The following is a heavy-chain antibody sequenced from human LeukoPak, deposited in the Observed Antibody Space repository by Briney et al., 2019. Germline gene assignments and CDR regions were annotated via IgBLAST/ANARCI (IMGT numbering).Heavy chain of an antibody. J-gene: IGHJ4*02. V-gene: IGHV3-9*01. CDR3: AKERWELLY. CDR2: ISWNSGSI. Sequence: PGGSLRLSCAASGFTFDDYAMHWVRQAPGKGLEWVSGISWNSGSIGYADSVKGRFTISRDNAKNSLYLQMNSLRAEDTALYYCAKERWELLYWGQGTLVTVSS. CDR1: GFTFDDYA. D-gene: IGHD1-26*01.